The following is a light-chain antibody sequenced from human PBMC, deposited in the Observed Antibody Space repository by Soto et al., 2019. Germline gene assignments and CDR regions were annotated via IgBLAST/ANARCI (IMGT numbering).Light chain of an antibody. CDR2: GAS. CDR1: QSVSSSY. J-gene: IGKJ1*01. Sequence: DIGGRLQPANLSLYRKERASLAWRASQSVSSSYLAWYQQKPGQAPRLLIYGASSRATGIPDRFSGSGSGTDFTLTISRLEPEDFAVYYCQQYGSLPWTFGPGTKVDIK. CDR3: QQYGSLPWT. V-gene: IGKV3-20*01.